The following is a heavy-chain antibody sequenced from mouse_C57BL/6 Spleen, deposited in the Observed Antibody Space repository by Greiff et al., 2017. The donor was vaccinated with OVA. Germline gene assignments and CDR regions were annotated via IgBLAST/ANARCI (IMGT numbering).Heavy chain of an antibody. CDR2: IRSKSNNYAT. Sequence: EVQLVESGGGLVQPKGSLKLSCAASGFSFNTYAMNWVRQAPGKGLEWVARIRSKSNNYATYYADSVKDRFTISRDDSESMLYLQMNNLKTEDTAMYYCVRHGSNYEYYYAMDYWGQGTSVTVSS. J-gene: IGHJ4*01. CDR3: VRHGSNYEYYYAMDY. D-gene: IGHD1-1*01. V-gene: IGHV10-1*01. CDR1: GFSFNTYA.